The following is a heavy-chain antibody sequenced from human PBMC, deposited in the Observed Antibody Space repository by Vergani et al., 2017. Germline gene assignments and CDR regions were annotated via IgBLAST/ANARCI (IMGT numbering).Heavy chain of an antibody. CDR2: IYYRGRT. J-gene: IGHJ5*02. CDR3: ARHSTVEWLVKLGWIDP. CDR1: GASIRSSNYY. D-gene: IGHD6-19*01. V-gene: IGHV4-39*01. Sequence: QLQLQESGPGLVKPSATLSLTCSVSGASIRSSNYYWGWIRQPPGKGLEWIASIYYRGRTYYNPSLKSRVTISVDTSKNQFSLKLSSVTAADTAVYFCARHSTVEWLVKLGWIDPWGQGILVTVSS.